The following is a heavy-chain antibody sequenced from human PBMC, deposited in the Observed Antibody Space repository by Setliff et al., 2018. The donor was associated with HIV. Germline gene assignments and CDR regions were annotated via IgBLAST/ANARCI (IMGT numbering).Heavy chain of an antibody. V-gene: IGHV4-34*01. D-gene: IGHD4-17*01. CDR2: INYEGDT. CDR3: VSQHGDYAFDP. J-gene: IGHJ5*02. Sequence: SETLSLTCAVYGGSFPAYYWNWIRQPPGKGLEWIGEINYEGDTTYNPSLKSRVNMFIDTSKKQFSLKVASVTAADTAVYYCVSQHGDYAFDPWGQGTLVTVSS. CDR1: GGSFPAYY.